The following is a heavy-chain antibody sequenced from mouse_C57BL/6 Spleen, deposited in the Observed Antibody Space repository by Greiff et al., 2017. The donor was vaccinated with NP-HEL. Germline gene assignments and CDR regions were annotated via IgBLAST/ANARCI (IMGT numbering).Heavy chain of an antibody. V-gene: IGHV5-9-1*02. J-gene: IGHJ2*01. CDR3: TGVSYYGSSLFDY. CDR2: ISSGGDYI. CDR1: GFTFSSYA. Sequence: EVKLVESGEGLVKPGGSLKLSCAASGFTFSSYAMSWVRQTPEKRLEWVAYISSGGDYIYYADTVKGRFTISRDNARNTLYLQMISLKSEETAMYYCTGVSYYGSSLFDYWGQGTTLTVSS. D-gene: IGHD1-1*01.